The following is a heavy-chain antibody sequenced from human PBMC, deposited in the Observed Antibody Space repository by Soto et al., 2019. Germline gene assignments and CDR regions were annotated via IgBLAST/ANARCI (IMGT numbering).Heavy chain of an antibody. CDR2: IYYSGST. V-gene: IGHV4-61*05. CDR1: GGSITSSSYY. Sequence: SETLSLTCTVSGGSITSSSYYWGWIRQPPGKGLEWIGYIYYSGSTNYNPSLKSRVTISVDTSKNQFSLKLSSVTAADTAVYYCARRYGGNFDYWGQGTLVTVSS. J-gene: IGHJ4*02. D-gene: IGHD3-16*01. CDR3: ARRYGGNFDY.